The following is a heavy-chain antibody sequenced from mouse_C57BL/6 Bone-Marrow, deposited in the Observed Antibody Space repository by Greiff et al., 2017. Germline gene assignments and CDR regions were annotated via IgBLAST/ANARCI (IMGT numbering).Heavy chain of an antibody. CDR1: GYTFTRYW. V-gene: IGHV1-50*01. Sequence: QVQLQQPGAELVKPGASVKLSCKASGYTFTRYWMQWVKQRPGPGLEWIGEIDPSDSYTNYNQKFKGKATLTVDTSPSTSYMQLSSLTSEDAAVYYCARWGSLDYWGQGTTLTVSS. CDR3: ARWGSLDY. J-gene: IGHJ2*01. D-gene: IGHD1-1*02. CDR2: IDPSDSYT.